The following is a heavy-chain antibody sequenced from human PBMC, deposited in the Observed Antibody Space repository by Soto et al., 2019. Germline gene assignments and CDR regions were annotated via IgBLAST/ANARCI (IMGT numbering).Heavy chain of an antibody. D-gene: IGHD6-13*01. V-gene: IGHV1-2*04. J-gene: IGHJ5*02. CDR2: INPNSGGT. Sequence: ASVKVSCKASGYTFTGYYMHWVRQAPGQGLEWMGWINPNSGGTNYAQKFQGWVTMTRDTSIGTAYMELSRLRSDDTAVYYCARARSIAAAYWFDPWGQGTLVTVSS. CDR3: ARARSIAAAYWFDP. CDR1: GYTFTGYY.